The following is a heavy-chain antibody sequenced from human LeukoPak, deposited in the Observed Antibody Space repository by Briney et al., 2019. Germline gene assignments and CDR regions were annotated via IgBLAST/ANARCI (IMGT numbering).Heavy chain of an antibody. CDR1: GFTFSKAW. CDR2: IKSKSDGGTT. V-gene: IGHV3-15*01. CDR3: TTSPGIAAAGTLDS. D-gene: IGHD6-13*01. Sequence: GGSLRLSCAASGFTFSKAWMSWIRQAPGKGLEWVGRIKSKSDGGTTDYAAPVRGRFTISRDDSKNTLYLQMNSLKTEDTAVYYCTTSPGIAAAGTLDSWGQGTLVTVSS. J-gene: IGHJ4*02.